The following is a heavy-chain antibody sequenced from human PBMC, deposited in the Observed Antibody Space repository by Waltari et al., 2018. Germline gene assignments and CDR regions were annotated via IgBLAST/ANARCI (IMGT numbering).Heavy chain of an antibody. D-gene: IGHD3-3*01. CDR2: INHSGSK. V-gene: IGHV4-34*01. Sequence: QVQLQQWGAGLLKPSETLSLTCAVYGGSFSGYYWSWIRQPPGTGLEWIGEINHSGSKNCNPALKSRVTRSVDRSKIQFSLKWSSVTAADTAGYYCARWKPRVFWSGYYTDTWYGMDVWGQGTTVTVSS. CDR3: ARWKPRVFWSGYYTDTWYGMDV. CDR1: GGSFSGYY. J-gene: IGHJ6*02.